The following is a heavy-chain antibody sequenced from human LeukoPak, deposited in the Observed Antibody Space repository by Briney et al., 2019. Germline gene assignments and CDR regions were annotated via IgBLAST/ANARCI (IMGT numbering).Heavy chain of an antibody. V-gene: IGHV4-39*01. CDR3: APSSPGFDY. D-gene: IGHD2-15*01. CDR1: GGSISSSSYY. J-gene: IGHJ4*02. Sequence: SETLSLTCTVSGGSISSSSYYWGWVRQPPGKGLELIGSIYYSGSTYYNPSLKSRVTISVDTSKNQFSLKLSSVTVADTAVYYCAPSSPGFDYWGQGTLVTVSS. CDR2: IYYSGST.